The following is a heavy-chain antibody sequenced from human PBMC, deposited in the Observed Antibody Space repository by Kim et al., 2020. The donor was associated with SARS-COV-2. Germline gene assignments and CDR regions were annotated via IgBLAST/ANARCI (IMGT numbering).Heavy chain of an antibody. Sequence: NHNPPLQSRVTLSVDTSKNQLSLTLNSVTAADTAVYYCARATTVTAFFDYWGQGTLVTVSS. J-gene: IGHJ4*02. CDR3: ARATTVTAFFDY. V-gene: IGHV4-4*07. D-gene: IGHD4-17*01.